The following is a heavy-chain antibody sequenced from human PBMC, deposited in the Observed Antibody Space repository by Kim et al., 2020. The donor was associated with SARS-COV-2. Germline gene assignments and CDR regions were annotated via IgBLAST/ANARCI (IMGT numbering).Heavy chain of an antibody. J-gene: IGHJ6*01. D-gene: IGHD3-10*01. CDR2: INHSGST. V-gene: IGHV4-34*01. CDR1: GGSFSGYY. CDR3: ARGRITMVRGVYYYGMDV. Sequence: SETLSLTCAVYGGSFSGYYWSWIRQPPGKGLEWIGEINHSGSTNYNPSLKSRVTISVDTSKNQFSLKLSSVTAADTAVYYCARGRITMVRGVYYYGMDV.